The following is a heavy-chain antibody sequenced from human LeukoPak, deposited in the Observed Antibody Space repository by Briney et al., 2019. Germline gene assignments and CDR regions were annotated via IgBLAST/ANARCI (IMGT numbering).Heavy chain of an antibody. V-gene: IGHV3-11*04. CDR2: ISSSGSTI. CDR1: GFTFSDYY. D-gene: IGHD4-17*01. J-gene: IGHJ3*02. CDR3: ARDGNYGDTEDAFDI. Sequence: GGSLRLSCAASGFTFSDYYMSWIRQAPGKGLEWVSYISSSGSTIYYADSVKGRFTISRDNAKNSLYLQMNSLRAEDTAVYYCARDGNYGDTEDAFDIWGQGTMVTVSS.